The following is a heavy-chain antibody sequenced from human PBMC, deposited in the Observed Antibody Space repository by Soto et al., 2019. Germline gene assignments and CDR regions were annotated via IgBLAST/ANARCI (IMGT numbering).Heavy chain of an antibody. CDR1: GGSISSRSHY. V-gene: IGHV4-39*01. CDR3: ATADGFGVVTPFFEY. D-gene: IGHD3-3*01. J-gene: IGHJ4*02. CDR2: SYYRGST. Sequence: QLQLQESGPGLVKPSETLSLTCTVSGGSISSRSHYWGWIRQSPGKHLEWIGSSYYRGSTHYNPCLKTRVTISVDTSKNQVFLKVFSVTAADTAVYYCATADGFGVVTPFFEYWGQGILVTVSS.